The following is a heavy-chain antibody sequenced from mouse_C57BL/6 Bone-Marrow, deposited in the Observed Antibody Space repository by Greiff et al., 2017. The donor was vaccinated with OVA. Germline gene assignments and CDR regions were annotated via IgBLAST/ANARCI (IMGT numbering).Heavy chain of an antibody. Sequence: EVQLVESGGGLVQPGESLKLSCESNEYEFPSHDMSWVRKTPEKRLGLVAAIHSDGGSTYYPDTMERRFIISRDNTKKTLYLQMSSLRSEYTAFYYCARHGSYYYGSSYCYFDVWGTGTTVTVSS. J-gene: IGHJ1*03. V-gene: IGHV5-2*01. CDR1: EYEFPSHD. CDR3: ARHGSYYYGSSYCYFDV. D-gene: IGHD1-1*01. CDR2: IHSDGGST.